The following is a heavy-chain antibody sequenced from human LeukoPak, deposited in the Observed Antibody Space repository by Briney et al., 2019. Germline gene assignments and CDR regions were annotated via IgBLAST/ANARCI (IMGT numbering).Heavy chain of an antibody. D-gene: IGHD6-19*01. CDR3: ARESIAVAGGWFDP. V-gene: IGHV1-69*06. CDR1: GGTFSSYA. J-gene: IGHJ5*02. CDR2: IIPIFGTA. Sequence: AAVKVSCKASGGTFSSYAISWVRQAPGQGLEWMGGIIPIFGTANYAQKFQGRVTITADKSTSTAYMELSSLRSEDTAVYYCARESIAVAGGWFDPWGQGTLVTVSS.